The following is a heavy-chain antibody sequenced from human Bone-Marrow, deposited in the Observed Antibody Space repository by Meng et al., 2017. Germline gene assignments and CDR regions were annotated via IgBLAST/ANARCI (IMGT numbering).Heavy chain of an antibody. CDR3: AREGQGFGELLSGRNYYYGMDV. Sequence: ASVKVSCKASGYTFTSYYMHWVRQAPGQGLEWMGIINPSGGSTSYAQKFQGRVTMTRDTSTSTVYMELSSLRSEDTAVYYCAREGQGFGELLSGRNYYYGMDVWGQGTTVTVSS. D-gene: IGHD3-10*01. V-gene: IGHV1-46*01. J-gene: IGHJ6*02. CDR1: GYTFTSYY. CDR2: INPSGGST.